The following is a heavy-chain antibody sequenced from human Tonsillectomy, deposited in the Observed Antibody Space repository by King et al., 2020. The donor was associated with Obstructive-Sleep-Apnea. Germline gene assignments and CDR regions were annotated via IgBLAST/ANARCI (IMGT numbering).Heavy chain of an antibody. CDR3: GNRRDSYDYHGLDV. CDR1: GLSLSASGVG. Sequence: ITLKESGPTLVKPTQTLTLTCSFSGLSLSASGVGVAWIRQPPGKALEWLAVTYWNGDKRYSPSLKSRLTVTKDTSKNQEVLTMTNMDPVDTATYYCGNRRDSYDYHGLDVWGQGTTVTVSS. CDR2: TYWNGDK. V-gene: IGHV2-5*01. D-gene: IGHD3-22*01. J-gene: IGHJ6*02.